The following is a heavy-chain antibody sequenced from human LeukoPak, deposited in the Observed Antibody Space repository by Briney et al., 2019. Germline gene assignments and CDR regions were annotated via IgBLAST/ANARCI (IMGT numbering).Heavy chain of an antibody. CDR3: ARDTGSSGYFQRGYYYGMDV. J-gene: IGHJ6*02. Sequence: PGGSLRLSCAASGFTFSTYGMHGMHWVRQAPGKGLEWVAIISYDGSHQYYADSVKGRFTISRDNSKNTLYLQMNSLRAEDTAVYYCARDTGSSGYFQRGYYYGMDVWGQGTTVTVSS. CDR2: ISYDGSHQ. D-gene: IGHD3-3*01. V-gene: IGHV3-30*03. CDR1: GFTFSTYG.